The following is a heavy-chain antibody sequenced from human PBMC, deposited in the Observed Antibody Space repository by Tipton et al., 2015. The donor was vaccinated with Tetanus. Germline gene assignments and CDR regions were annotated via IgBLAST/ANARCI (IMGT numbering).Heavy chain of an antibody. J-gene: IGHJ4*02. V-gene: IGHV4-4*07. CDR2: VYTSGSS. CDR3: ARRDYSDSSVDN. Sequence: TLSLTCSVSSGLISSYYWSWVRQSAGKGLEWIGRVYTSGSSNFNPSLKSRVTMSVDMSNNQFSLKLSSVAAADTAVYYCARRDYSDSSVDNWGQGTLVTVSS. CDR1: SGLISSYY. D-gene: IGHD3-22*01.